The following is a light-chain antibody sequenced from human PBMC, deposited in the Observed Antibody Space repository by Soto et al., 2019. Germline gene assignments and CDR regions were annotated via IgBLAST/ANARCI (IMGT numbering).Light chain of an antibody. V-gene: IGLV4-69*01. Sequence: QSVLTQSPSASASLGVSVKLTCTLRSGHTGYAIAWHQQQPENGPLYLVKVNSDGSHLKADGIPDRFSGSSSGAERYLAISGLQSEHEADYYCQTWCNGIHVFGGGPKLTVL. CDR1: SGHTGYA. CDR3: QTWCNGIHV. J-gene: IGLJ3*02. CDR2: VNSDGSH.